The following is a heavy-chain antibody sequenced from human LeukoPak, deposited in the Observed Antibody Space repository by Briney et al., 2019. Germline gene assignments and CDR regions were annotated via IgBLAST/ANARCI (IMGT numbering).Heavy chain of an antibody. CDR3: ARDDNWNDKPFDL. Sequence: PGGSLRLSCTASGFTFSFYMMNWVRQAPGKGLEWVSSISTSSSHLYYADSLKGRFTVSRDNAKNSLYLQMNNLRAEDTAVYYCARDDNWNDKPFDLWGPGTLVTVSS. CDR2: ISTSSSHL. J-gene: IGHJ4*02. D-gene: IGHD1-20*01. V-gene: IGHV3-21*01. CDR1: GFTFSFYM.